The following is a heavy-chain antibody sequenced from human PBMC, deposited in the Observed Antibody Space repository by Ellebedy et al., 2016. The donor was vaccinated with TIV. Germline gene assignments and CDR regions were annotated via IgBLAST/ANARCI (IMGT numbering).Heavy chain of an antibody. J-gene: IGHJ3*02. V-gene: IGHV4-34*01. CDR2: IGQSGGT. CDR3: ARAGFYGAFDGYDI. Sequence: MPGGSLRLSCAVYGGSFSGDHFCNWIRQAPGKGLEWIGEIGQSGGTNYSPSLKSRVTISRDTSKNQFSLNLNSVTAADTAVYYCARAGFYGAFDGYDIWGEGTMVTVSS. D-gene: IGHD4/OR15-4a*01. CDR1: GGSFSGDH.